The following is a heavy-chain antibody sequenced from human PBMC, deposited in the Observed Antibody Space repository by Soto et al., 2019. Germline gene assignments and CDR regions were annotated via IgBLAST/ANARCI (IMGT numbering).Heavy chain of an antibody. CDR1: GFTFSSYA. Sequence: PGGSLRLSCAASGFTFSSYAMSWVRQAPGKGLEWVSAISGSGGSTYYADSVKGRFTISRDNSKNTLYLQMNSLRAEDTAVYYCAKDKRGYCSGGSCQPPYYYYGMDGWGQGTTVTVSS. V-gene: IGHV3-23*01. CDR2: ISGSGGST. CDR3: AKDKRGYCSGGSCQPPYYYYGMDG. D-gene: IGHD2-15*01. J-gene: IGHJ6*02.